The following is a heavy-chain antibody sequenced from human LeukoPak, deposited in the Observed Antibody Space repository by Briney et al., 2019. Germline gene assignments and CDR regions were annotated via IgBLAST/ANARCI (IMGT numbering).Heavy chain of an antibody. CDR3: AKDWHILTGRNCFDP. CDR1: GYTFTNYA. V-gene: IGHV1-18*01. CDR2: ISAYNGNT. J-gene: IGHJ5*02. D-gene: IGHD3-9*01. Sequence: ASVKVSCKASGYTFTNYAISWVRQAPGQGLEWMGWISAYNGNTNYAQKLQGRVTMTTDTSTSTAYMELRSLRFDDTAIYYCAKDWHILTGRNCFDPWGQGTLVTVSS.